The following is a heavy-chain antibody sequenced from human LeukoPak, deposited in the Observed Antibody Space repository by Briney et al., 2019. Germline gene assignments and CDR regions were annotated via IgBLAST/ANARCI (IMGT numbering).Heavy chain of an antibody. CDR3: ARTKLFFDY. CDR1: GGSITSTNY. J-gene: IGHJ4*02. D-gene: IGHD2-8*01. Sequence: SETLSLTCGVSGGSITSTNYWTWVRQPPGKGLEWIGEVNLQGSTNYNPSLMGRVAISVDMSENHISLQLTSVTAADTAVYYCARTKLFFDYWGQGTLVTVSS. CDR2: VNLQGST. V-gene: IGHV4-4*02.